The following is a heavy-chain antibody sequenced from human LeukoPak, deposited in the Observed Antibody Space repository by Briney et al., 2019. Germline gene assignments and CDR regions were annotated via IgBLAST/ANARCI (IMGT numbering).Heavy chain of an antibody. D-gene: IGHD7-27*01. Sequence: ASVTVSCKASGYTFVSYDINWVRQATGQGPEWMGWMSPKSGNTGYAQKFQGRVTMTRDTSINTAYMELSGLISEDTAVYYCTRGPPNWGYDFWGQGTLVTVSS. V-gene: IGHV1-8*01. CDR3: TRGPPNWGYDF. J-gene: IGHJ4*02. CDR1: GYTFVSYD. CDR2: MSPKSGNT.